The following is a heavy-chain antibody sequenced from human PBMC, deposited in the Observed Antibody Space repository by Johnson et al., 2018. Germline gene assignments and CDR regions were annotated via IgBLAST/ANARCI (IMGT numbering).Heavy chain of an antibody. CDR1: GFPFSTYA. D-gene: IGHD5-24*01. V-gene: IGHV3-21*05. J-gene: IGHJ6*02. Sequence: VRLGESGGGLVKPGGSLRLPCVASGFPFSTYAMNWVRQAPGKGLEWISYMSSGSGTIYHADSVKGRFTISRDNAKNSLYRQMNSLRAEDTAVYYCARDRLHVMDGWGQGTTVTVSS. CDR3: ARDRLHVMDG. CDR2: MSSGSGTI.